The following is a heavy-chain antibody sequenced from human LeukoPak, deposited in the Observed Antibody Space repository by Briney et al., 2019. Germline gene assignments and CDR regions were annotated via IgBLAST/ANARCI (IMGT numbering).Heavy chain of an antibody. CDR1: GFNFRDYT. CDR3: VKDRVQTRIPSGGLFDS. V-gene: IGHV3-43*01. CDR2: IGWDGGST. J-gene: IGHJ4*02. D-gene: IGHD5-18*01. Sequence: GGSLRLSCAASGFNFRDYTMHWVRQVPGKGLEWVAVIGWDGGSTYYVDSVKGRFTISRDNRKNSLYLQMNSLRSEDTALYYCVKDRVQTRIPSGGLFDSWGQGTLVTVSS.